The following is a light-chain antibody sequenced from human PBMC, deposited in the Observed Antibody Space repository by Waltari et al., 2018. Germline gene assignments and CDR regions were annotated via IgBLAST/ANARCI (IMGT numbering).Light chain of an antibody. CDR2: WAS. Sequence: DIVMTQSPDSLAVSLGERATINCKSSQSVLYSSNNKNYLAWYQQKPGQPPKLLIYWASTRESGVPDRFSGSGSGTDFTLTSSSLQAEDVAVYYCQQYYSTPHTFGPGTKVDIK. J-gene: IGKJ3*01. CDR1: QSVLYSSNNKNY. V-gene: IGKV4-1*01. CDR3: QQYYSTPHT.